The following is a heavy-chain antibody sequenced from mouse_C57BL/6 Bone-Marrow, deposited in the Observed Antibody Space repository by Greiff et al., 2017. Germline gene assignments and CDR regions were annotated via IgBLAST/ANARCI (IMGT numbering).Heavy chain of an antibody. V-gene: IGHV2-6-1*01. CDR2: IWSDGST. CDR3: ARHLDSSDSDYYAMDY. J-gene: IGHJ4*01. Sequence: VQRVESGPGLVAPSQSLSITCTVSGFSLTSYGVHWVRQPPGKGLEWLVVIWSDGSTTYNSALKSRLSISKDNSKSQVFLKMNSLQTDDTAMYYCARHLDSSDSDYYAMDYWGQGTSVTVSS. D-gene: IGHD3-2*02. CDR1: GFSLTSYG.